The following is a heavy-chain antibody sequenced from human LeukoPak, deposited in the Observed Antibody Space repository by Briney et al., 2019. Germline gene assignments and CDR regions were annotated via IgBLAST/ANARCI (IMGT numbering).Heavy chain of an antibody. Sequence: SGGSLRLSCAASGFTFSRSVMTWVRQAPGKGMEWVSSISDSGSSTYYADSVKGRFTISRDNSKNTLYLQMSSLRADDTAVYYCAKGGSSWSEFDYWGQGTLVTVSS. CDR2: ISDSGSST. CDR1: GFTFSRSV. CDR3: AKGGSSWSEFDY. D-gene: IGHD6-13*01. V-gene: IGHV3-23*01. J-gene: IGHJ4*02.